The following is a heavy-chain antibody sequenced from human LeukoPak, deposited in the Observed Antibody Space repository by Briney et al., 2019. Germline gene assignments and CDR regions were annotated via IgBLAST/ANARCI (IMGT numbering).Heavy chain of an antibody. CDR2: INPNSGGT. V-gene: IGHV1-2*02. CDR3: ARDLRIIMVRERLFDY. J-gene: IGHJ4*02. D-gene: IGHD3-10*01. Sequence: GASVKVSCKASGYTFTGYYMHWVRQAPGQGLEWMGWINPNSGGTNYAQKFQGRVTMTRDTSISTAYMELSRLRSDDTAVYYCARDLRIIMVRERLFDYWAREPWSPSPQ. CDR1: GYTFTGYY.